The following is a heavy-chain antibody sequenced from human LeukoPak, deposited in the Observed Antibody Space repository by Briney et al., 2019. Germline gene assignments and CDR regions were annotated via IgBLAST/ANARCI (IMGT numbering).Heavy chain of an antibody. D-gene: IGHD4-23*01. CDR2: ISYDGGLT. V-gene: IGHV3-30*04. Sequence: PGGSLRLSCAASGFIFSDYAMHWVRQAPGKGLEWVAVISYDGGLTYYAESVEGRFTISRDNSRKTLSLQMNSLRPVDTALYYCARGLKWQLLYYHGLDVWGQGTTVTVSS. CDR1: GFIFSDYA. CDR3: ARGLKWQLLYYHGLDV. J-gene: IGHJ6*02.